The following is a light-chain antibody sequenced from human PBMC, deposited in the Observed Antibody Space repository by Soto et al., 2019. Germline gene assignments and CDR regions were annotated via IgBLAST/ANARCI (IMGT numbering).Light chain of an antibody. CDR1: SGSIANDY. CDR2: ENN. V-gene: IGLV6-57*04. CDR3: QSYDGTTLV. Sequence: NFMLTQPHSVSESPGKTVTISCTRSSGSIANDYVQWYQQRPGSAPTLVIYENNERASGVPDRFSASIDRSSNTASLTISGLMTDDEADYYCQSYDGTTLVFGGGTQLTVL. J-gene: IGLJ7*01.